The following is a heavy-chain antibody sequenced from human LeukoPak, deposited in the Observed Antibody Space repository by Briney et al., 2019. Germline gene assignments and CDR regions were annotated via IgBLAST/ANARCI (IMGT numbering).Heavy chain of an antibody. CDR2: ISPNIGGI. V-gene: IGHV1-2*02. CDR1: GYTFSEFY. CDR3: ARGGKGLQLIGSFYDA. J-gene: IGHJ4*02. D-gene: IGHD2/OR15-2a*01. Sequence: ASVKVSCKASGYTFSEFYIHWVRQAPGQRLEWMGWISPNIGGIDYAQRFHGRVTSTRDTSISTAYMELSSLGYDDTAVYFCARGGKGLQLIGSFYDAWGQGTLVTVSS.